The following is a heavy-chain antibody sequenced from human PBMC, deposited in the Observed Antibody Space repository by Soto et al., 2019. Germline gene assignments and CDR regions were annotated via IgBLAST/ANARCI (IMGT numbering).Heavy chain of an antibody. D-gene: IGHD3-22*01. CDR3: ARTFHRGGGYYQFDF. V-gene: IGHV4-30-4*01. Sequence: QVQLQESGPGLVKPSQTLSLTCTVSGASISSADDYWTWSRQPPGKGLEAIGYIQYRQSTYYNASLKSRGTISVDTSKNQFSLKLRSVTAADTAVYYCARTFHRGGGYYQFDFWGQGTLVTVSS. J-gene: IGHJ4*02. CDR1: GASISSADDY. CDR2: IQYRQST.